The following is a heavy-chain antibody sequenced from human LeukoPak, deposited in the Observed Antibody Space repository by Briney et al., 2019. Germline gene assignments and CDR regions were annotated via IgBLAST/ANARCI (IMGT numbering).Heavy chain of an antibody. V-gene: IGHV3-48*01. J-gene: IGHJ6*03. CDR2: IGTSSTTI. Sequence: GGSLRLSCAASGFSFRSYTMNWVRQPPGKGLEWVSNIGTSSTTIYYADSVKGRFSISRDNAKNSLYLQMNSLRADDTAVYYCARFAAGGSYYYYMDVWGKGTTVTVSS. D-gene: IGHD6-25*01. CDR1: GFSFRSYT. CDR3: ARFAAGGSYYYYMDV.